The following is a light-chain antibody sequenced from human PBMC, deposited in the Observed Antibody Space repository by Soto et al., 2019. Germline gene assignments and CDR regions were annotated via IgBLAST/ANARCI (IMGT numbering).Light chain of an antibody. V-gene: IGKV1-8*01. CDR3: HQYYSYPPFT. CDR2: AAS. J-gene: IGKJ3*01. CDR1: QGISSY. Sequence: AIRMTQSPSSFSASTGDRVTITCRASQGISSYLAWYQQKPGKAPKLLIYAASTLQSGVPSRFSGSGSGTDFHLTISCLQSEDFATYYCHQYYSYPPFTFGPGTKVDIK.